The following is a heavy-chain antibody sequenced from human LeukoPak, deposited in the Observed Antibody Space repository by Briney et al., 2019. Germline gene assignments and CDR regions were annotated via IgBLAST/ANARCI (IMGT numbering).Heavy chain of an antibody. CDR2: ISGSGGST. J-gene: IGHJ6*02. D-gene: IGHD2-2*01. Sequence: GGSLRLSCAASGFTFSSYVMSWVRQAPGTGLEWVSAISGSGGSTYYADSVKGRFTISRDNSKNTLYLQMNSLRAEDTAVYYCAKDRGDIVVVPAAIFGNYYYYGMDVWGQGTTVTVSS. V-gene: IGHV3-23*01. CDR3: AKDRGDIVVVPAAIFGNYYYYGMDV. CDR1: GFTFSSYV.